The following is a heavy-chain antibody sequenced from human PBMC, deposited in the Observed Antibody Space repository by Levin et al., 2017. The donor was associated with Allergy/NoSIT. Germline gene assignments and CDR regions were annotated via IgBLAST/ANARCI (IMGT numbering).Heavy chain of an antibody. V-gene: IGHV3-48*01. J-gene: IGHJ4*02. CDR1: GLTFSSYS. Sequence: GGSLRLSCAASGLTFSSYSMNWVRQAPGKGLEWISYISSRSDNIYYADSVKGRFTISRDNAKNSLFLQMNSLRAEDTAVYYCASVTTVTPYYFDYGGRGTLVTVSS. CDR2: ISSRSDNI. D-gene: IGHD4-17*01. CDR3: ASVTTVTPYYFDY.